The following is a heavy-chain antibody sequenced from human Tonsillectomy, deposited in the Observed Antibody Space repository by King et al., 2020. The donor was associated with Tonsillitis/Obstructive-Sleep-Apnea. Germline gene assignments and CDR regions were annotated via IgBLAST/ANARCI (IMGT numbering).Heavy chain of an antibody. V-gene: IGHV3-23*04. J-gene: IGHJ4*02. Sequence: EVQLVESGGGLVQPGGSLRLSCAASGFTFSNYAMSWVRQAPGKGLEWVSGISSSGDGTYYAGSVTGRFTISRDNSKNTLYVQMNSLRAEDTAVYYCARGLWDYRYYFDYWGQGTLVTVSS. CDR1: GFTFSNYA. D-gene: IGHD2-21*01. CDR3: ARGLWDYRYYFDY. CDR2: ISSSGDGT.